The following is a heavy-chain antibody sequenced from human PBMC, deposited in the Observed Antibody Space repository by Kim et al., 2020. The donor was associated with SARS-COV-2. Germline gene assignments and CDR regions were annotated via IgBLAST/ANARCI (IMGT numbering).Heavy chain of an antibody. CDR2: IYYSGST. CDR3: ARHLSRRSGSYHAFYSPPYYFAY. CDR1: GGSISSSSYY. V-gene: IGHV4-39*01. Sequence: SETLSLTCTVSGGSISSSSYYWGWIRQPPGKGLEWIGSIYYSGSTYYNPSLKSRVTISVDTSKNQFSLKLSSVTAADTAVYYCARHLSRRSGSYHAFYSPPYYFAYWGQGTLVTVSS. J-gene: IGHJ4*02. D-gene: IGHD3-10*01.